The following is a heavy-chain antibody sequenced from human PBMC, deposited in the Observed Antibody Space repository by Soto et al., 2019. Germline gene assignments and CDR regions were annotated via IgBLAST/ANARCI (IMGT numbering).Heavy chain of an antibody. CDR2: INAGNGNT. V-gene: IGHV1-3*01. CDR3: ARDKAMVDNNWFDP. CDR1: GYTFTSYA. J-gene: IGHJ5*02. D-gene: IGHD5-18*01. Sequence: ASVKVSCKASGYTFTSYAMHWVRQAPGQRLEWMGWINAGNGNTKYSQKFQGRVTITRDTSASTAYMELSSLRSEDTAVYYCARDKAMVDNNWFDPWGQGTLGTVSS.